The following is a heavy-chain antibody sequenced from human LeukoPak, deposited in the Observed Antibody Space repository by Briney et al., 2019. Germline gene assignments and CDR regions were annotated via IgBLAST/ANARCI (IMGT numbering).Heavy chain of an antibody. CDR1: GGSFSGYY. CDR2: INHSGST. D-gene: IGHD6-13*01. V-gene: IGHV4-34*01. Sequence: PSETLSLTCAVYGGSFSGYYWSWIRQPPGKGLEWIGEINHSGSTNYNPSLKSQVTISVDTSKNQFSLKLSSVTAADTAVYYCARGLLTGYSSSWYVGSYNWFDPWGQGTLVTVSS. CDR3: ARGLLTGYSSSWYVGSYNWFDP. J-gene: IGHJ5*02.